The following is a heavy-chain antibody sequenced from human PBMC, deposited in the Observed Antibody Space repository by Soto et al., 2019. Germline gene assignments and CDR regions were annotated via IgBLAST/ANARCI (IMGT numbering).Heavy chain of an antibody. J-gene: IGHJ4*02. CDR2: INWKSDI. CDR3: AISKDRGGRTTFIY. Sequence: SLRLSCAVSGFTFDDNAMHWVRQAPEKGLEWVSGINWKSDIGYADSVKGRFTISRDNAENSLYLQMNSLRAEDTALYYCAISKDRGGRTTFIYCDQETQATVSS. CDR1: GFTFDDNA. D-gene: IGHD3-16*01. V-gene: IGHV3-9*01.